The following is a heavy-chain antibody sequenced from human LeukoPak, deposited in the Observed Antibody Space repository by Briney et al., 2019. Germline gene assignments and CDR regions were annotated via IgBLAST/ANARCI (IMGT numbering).Heavy chain of an antibody. CDR2: IRYNGSNK. D-gene: IGHD2-15*01. J-gene: IGHJ4*02. CDR3: AKDLMYCSGGSCYKTDY. V-gene: IGHV3-30*02. CDR1: GFTFSSYG. Sequence: GGSLRLSCAASGFTFSSYGMHWVRQAPGKGLEWVAFIRYNGSNKYYEDSVKGRFTISRDNSKNTLYLQMNSLRAEDTAVYYCAKDLMYCSGGSCYKTDYWGQGTLVTVSS.